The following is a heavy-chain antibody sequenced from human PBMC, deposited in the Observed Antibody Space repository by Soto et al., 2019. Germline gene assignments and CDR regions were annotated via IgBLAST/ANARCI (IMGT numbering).Heavy chain of an antibody. J-gene: IGHJ4*02. V-gene: IGHV1-69*13. CDR1: GGTFSSYA. Sequence: ASVKVSCKASGGTFSSYAISWVRQAPGQGLEWMGGIIPIFGTANYAQKFQGRVTITADESTSTAYMELSSLRSEDTAVYFCARGAFYDSSGYGLLYYFDYWGQGTLVTVSS. CDR3: ARGAFYDSSGYGLLYYFDY. CDR2: IIPIFGTA. D-gene: IGHD3-22*01.